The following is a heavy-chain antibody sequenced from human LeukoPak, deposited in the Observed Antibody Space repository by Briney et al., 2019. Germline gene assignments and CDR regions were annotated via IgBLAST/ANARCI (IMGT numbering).Heavy chain of an antibody. CDR2: IYYSGST. V-gene: IGHV4-39*07. CDR3: ARAGANIVVVTAIKRRRYYFDY. D-gene: IGHD2-21*02. J-gene: IGHJ4*02. CDR1: GGSISSSSYY. Sequence: SETLPLTCTVSGGSISSSSYYWGWIRQPPGKGLEWIGSIYYSGSTYYNPSLKSRVTISVDTSKNQFSLKLSSVIAADTAVYYCARAGANIVVVTAIKRRRYYFDYWGQGTLVTVSS.